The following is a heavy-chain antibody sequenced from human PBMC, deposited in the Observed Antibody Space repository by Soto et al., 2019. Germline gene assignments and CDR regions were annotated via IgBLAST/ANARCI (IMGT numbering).Heavy chain of an antibody. CDR1: GGSVSSGSYY. Sequence: SETLSLTCTVSGGSVSSGSYYWSWIRQPPGKGLEWIGYIYYSGSTNYNPSLKSRVTISVDTSKNQFSLKLSYVTAADTAVYYCARDRRFFRDQNYYYGMDVWGQGTTVTVSS. CDR3: ARDRRFFRDQNYYYGMDV. CDR2: IYYSGST. J-gene: IGHJ6*02. V-gene: IGHV4-61*01. D-gene: IGHD3-3*01.